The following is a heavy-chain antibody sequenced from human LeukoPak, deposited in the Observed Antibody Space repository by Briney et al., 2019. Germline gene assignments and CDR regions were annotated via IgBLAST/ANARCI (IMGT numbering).Heavy chain of an antibody. V-gene: IGHV4-59*01. CDR1: GGSINTYY. J-gene: IGHJ6*02. Sequence: SETLSLTCTVSGGSINTYYWSWIRQPPGKGLEWIGYNHNGGSTNYNPSLKSRVTISVDTSNNQFSLRLSSVTAADTAVYYCARSLGATRYNLKYYFFYGLDVWGQGTTVTVSS. CDR2: NHNGGST. CDR3: ARSLGATRYNLKYYFFYGLDV. D-gene: IGHD1-26*01.